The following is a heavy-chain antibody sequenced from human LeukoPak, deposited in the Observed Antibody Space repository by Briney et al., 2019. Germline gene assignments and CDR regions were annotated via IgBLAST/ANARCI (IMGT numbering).Heavy chain of an antibody. J-gene: IGHJ6*03. V-gene: IGHV4-4*07. CDR1: VGSISSYY. Sequence: PSETLCLTCTVSVGSISSYYWSWIRQPAGKGLGWIGRIYTSGSTNYNPSLKSRVTMSVDTSKNQFSLKLSSVTSADPAVYYCGSDTGVLGTSLWAGYYYYMDVWGKGTTVTVSS. CDR2: IYTSGST. CDR3: GSDTGVLGTSLWAGYYYYMDV. D-gene: IGHD2-2*01.